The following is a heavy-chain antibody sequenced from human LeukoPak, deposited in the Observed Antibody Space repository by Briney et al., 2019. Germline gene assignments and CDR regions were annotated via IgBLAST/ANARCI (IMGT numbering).Heavy chain of an antibody. CDR3: VRDLILVWTPGDDFDY. CDR2: INEDGSII. Sequence: GGSLRLSCAASGFTFSSYWRHWVRQARGKGLEWVSRINEDGSIITYADCVKGRFTIYRDNAKNTLYLQMNSLRAEDTAVYYCVRDLILVWTPGDDFDYWGQGTLVTVSS. V-gene: IGHV3-74*01. J-gene: IGHJ4*02. D-gene: IGHD2-8*01. CDR1: GFTFSSYW.